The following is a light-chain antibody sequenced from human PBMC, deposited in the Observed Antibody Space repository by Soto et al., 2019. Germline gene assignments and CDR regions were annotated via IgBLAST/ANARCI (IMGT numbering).Light chain of an antibody. J-gene: IGKJ4*01. CDR1: QSVSRY. CDR2: DAS. Sequence: EIVLTQSPATLSLSPGERATLSCRASQSVSRYLAWYQQKPGQAPRLLIYDASNRDTGIPARFSGSGSGTAFTLTISSLEPEDFAVYYCQHRSDWPSTFGGGTKVQIK. V-gene: IGKV3-11*01. CDR3: QHRSDWPST.